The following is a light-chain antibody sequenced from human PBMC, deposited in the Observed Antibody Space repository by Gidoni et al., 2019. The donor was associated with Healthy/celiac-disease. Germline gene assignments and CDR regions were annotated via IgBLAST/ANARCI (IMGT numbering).Light chain of an antibody. V-gene: IGKV1-6*01. Sequence: AIQMTQSPSSLSASVGDRVTITCRASQGIRNDLGWYQQKAGKAPKLLIYAASSLQSGVPSRFSGSGSGTDFTLTISSLQPEDFATYYCLQDYNYPRTFXXXTKXEIK. CDR1: QGIRND. CDR2: AAS. J-gene: IGKJ1*01. CDR3: LQDYNYPRT.